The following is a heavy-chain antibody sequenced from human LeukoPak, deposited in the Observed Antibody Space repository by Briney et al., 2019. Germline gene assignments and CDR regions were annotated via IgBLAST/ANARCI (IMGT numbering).Heavy chain of an antibody. Sequence: ASVKVSCKASGYTFTSYSLSWVRQAPGQGLEWMGWISAYHGNINYAQILQGRVTMTTDTSTSTAYMELRSLTSDDTAVYYCARGLQENLAWLKAFSAFDFWGQGTMVTVSS. CDR2: ISAYHGNI. J-gene: IGHJ3*01. V-gene: IGHV1-18*01. CDR3: ARGLQENLAWLKAFSAFDF. CDR1: GYTFTSYS. D-gene: IGHD5-24*01.